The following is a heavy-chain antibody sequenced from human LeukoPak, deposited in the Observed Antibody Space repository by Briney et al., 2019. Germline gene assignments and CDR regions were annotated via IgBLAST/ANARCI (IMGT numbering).Heavy chain of an antibody. J-gene: IGHJ4*02. V-gene: IGHV3-30-3*01. D-gene: IGHD3-22*01. CDR2: ISYDGSNK. CDR3: ARGGGDYYDSSGYVN. CDR1: GFTFSSYA. Sequence: GGSLRLPCAASGFTFSSYATHWVRQAPGKGLEWVAVISYDGSNKYYADSVKGRFTISRDNSKNTLYLQMNSLRAEDTAVYYCARGGGDYYDSSGYVNWGQGTQVTVSS.